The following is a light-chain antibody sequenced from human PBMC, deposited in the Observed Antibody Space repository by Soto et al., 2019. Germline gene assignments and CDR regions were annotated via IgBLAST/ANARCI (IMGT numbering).Light chain of an antibody. CDR1: QGISSA. CDR2: DAS. V-gene: IGKV1-13*02. J-gene: IGKJ1*01. CDR3: QQYNTYPSWT. Sequence: AIQLTQSPSFLSASIGDRVTITCRTSQGISSALAWYQQKPGRAPKLLIYDASSLESGVPSRFSGTRSGTEFTLPISSMQPADSATYYCQQYNTYPSWTFGQGTKVEIK.